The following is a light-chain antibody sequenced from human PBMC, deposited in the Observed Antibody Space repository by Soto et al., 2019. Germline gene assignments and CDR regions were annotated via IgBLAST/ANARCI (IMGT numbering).Light chain of an antibody. V-gene: IGLV2-14*01. CDR2: DVS. J-gene: IGLJ2*01. Sequence: QSVLTQPASVSGSPGQSITISCTGTSSDVGGYNYVSWYQQHPLKAPKLMIYDVSNRPSGVSNRFSGSKSGNTASLTISGLRAEDEADYYCSSYTSTSTVVFGGGTKLTVL. CDR1: SSDVGGYNY. CDR3: SSYTSTSTVV.